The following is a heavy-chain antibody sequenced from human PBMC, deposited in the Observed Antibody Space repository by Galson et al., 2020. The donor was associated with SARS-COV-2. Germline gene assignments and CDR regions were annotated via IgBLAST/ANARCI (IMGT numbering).Heavy chain of an antibody. Sequence: ETLSLTCAVSGYSISSSNWWGWIRQPPGKGLEWIGYIYYSGSTYYNPSLKSRVTMSVDTSKNQFSLKLSSVTAVDTAVYYCARGYGSGSYYKRWFDPWGQGTLVTVSS. CDR1: GYSISSSNW. J-gene: IGHJ5*02. CDR2: IYYSGST. CDR3: ARGYGSGSYYKRWFDP. V-gene: IGHV4-28*03. D-gene: IGHD3-10*01.